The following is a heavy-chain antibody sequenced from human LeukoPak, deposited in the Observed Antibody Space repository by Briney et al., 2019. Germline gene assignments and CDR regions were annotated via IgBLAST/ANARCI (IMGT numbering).Heavy chain of an antibody. CDR2: IIPIFGTA. CDR3: ARGPSYDFWSGPFDY. J-gene: IGHJ4*02. V-gene: IGHV1-69*13. Sequence: ASVKVSCKASGGTFTSYAISWVRQAPGQGLEWMGGIIPIFGTANYAQKFQGRVTITADESTSTAYMELSSLRSEDTAVYYCARGPSYDFWSGPFDYWGQGTLVTVSS. D-gene: IGHD3-3*01. CDR1: GGTFTSYA.